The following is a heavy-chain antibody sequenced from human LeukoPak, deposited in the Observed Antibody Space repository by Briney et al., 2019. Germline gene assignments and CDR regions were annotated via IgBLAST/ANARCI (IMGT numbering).Heavy chain of an antibody. CDR2: IYYSGST. D-gene: IGHD4-17*01. V-gene: IGHV4-39*07. Sequence: SETLSLTRTVSGGSISSSSYYWGWIRQPPGKGLEWIGTIYYSGSTYYNPSLKSRVTISVDTSKNQFSLKLSSVTAADTAVYYCARVPTVTFFDYWGQGTLVTVSS. CDR3: ARVPTVTFFDY. J-gene: IGHJ4*02. CDR1: GGSISSSSYY.